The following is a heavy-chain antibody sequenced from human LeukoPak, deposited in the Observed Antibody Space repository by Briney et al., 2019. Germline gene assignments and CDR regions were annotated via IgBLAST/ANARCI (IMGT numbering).Heavy chain of an antibody. CDR1: DFAFSNFW. J-gene: IGHJ3*02. CDR3: ARDSGSCRGCAFDI. D-gene: IGHD1-26*01. V-gene: IGHV3-7*01. CDR2: TNRDGSEK. Sequence: AGGSLILSCAASDFAFSNFWMSWVRQVPGKGLEWVANTNRDGSEKYYVVSVKGRVTISRDNAMNFLYLQLNSLRVDDTAVYYCARDSGSCRGCAFDIWGQGTVVTVSS.